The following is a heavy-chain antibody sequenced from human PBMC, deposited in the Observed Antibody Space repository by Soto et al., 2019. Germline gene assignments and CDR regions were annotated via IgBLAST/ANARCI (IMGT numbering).Heavy chain of an antibody. CDR3: VKNSGWFNT. Sequence: GGSLRLSCAASGFTFGTTDMSWVRQAPGEGPEWVSTIDGSGGITYYADSVKGRFTISRDNSRNTVYLQMNSLRGDDTALYYCVKNSGWFNTWGQGALVTVSS. D-gene: IGHD3-10*01. J-gene: IGHJ5*02. CDR2: IDGSGGIT. V-gene: IGHV3-23*01. CDR1: GFTFGTTD.